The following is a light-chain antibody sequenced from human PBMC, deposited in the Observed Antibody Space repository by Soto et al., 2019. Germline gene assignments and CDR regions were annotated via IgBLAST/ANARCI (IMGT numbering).Light chain of an antibody. J-gene: IGLJ1*01. CDR3: SSYAGSSNV. V-gene: IGLV2-8*01. CDR1: SSDIGAYDH. Sequence: QSVLTQPASVSGSPGQSITISCSGTSSDIGAYDHVAWYQQFTGKSPKLMIYEVNKRPSGVPDRFSGSKSGNTASLTVSGLQAEDEADYYCSSYAGSSNVFGTGTKVTVL. CDR2: EVN.